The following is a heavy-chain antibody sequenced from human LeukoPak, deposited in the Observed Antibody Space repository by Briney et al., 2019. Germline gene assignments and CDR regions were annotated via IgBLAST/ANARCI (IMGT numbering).Heavy chain of an antibody. J-gene: IGHJ6*03. CDR1: GFTFSSYG. D-gene: IGHD3-9*01. CDR3: ATLVLTTGEYYYMDV. V-gene: IGHV3-30*02. Sequence: GGSLRLSCAASGFTFSSYGMHWVRQAPGKGLEWVAFIRYDGSNKYYADSVKGRFTISRDNSKNTLYLQMNSLRAEDTAVYYCATLVLTTGEYYYMDVWGKGTTVTVSS. CDR2: IRYDGSNK.